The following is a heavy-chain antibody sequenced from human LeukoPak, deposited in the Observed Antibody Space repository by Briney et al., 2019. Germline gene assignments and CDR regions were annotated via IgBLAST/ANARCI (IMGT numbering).Heavy chain of an antibody. J-gene: IGHJ4*02. CDR1: GFTFSSYS. V-gene: IGHV3-48*04. D-gene: IGHD3-9*01. CDR3: ARLHYDVLTGPFDY. CDR2: ISSSSSTI. Sequence: PGGSLRLSRAAAGFTFSSYSMNWVSQAPGKGMEWVSYISSSSSTIYYADSVKGRFTISRDNAKNSLYLQMNSLRAEDTAVYYCARLHYDVLTGPFDYWGQGTLVTVSS.